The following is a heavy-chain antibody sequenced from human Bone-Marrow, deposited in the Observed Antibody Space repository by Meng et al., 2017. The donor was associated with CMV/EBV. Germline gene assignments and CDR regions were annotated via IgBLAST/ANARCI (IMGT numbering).Heavy chain of an antibody. CDR3: ARDSSGYKSALDY. V-gene: IGHV3-21*01. Sequence: GESLKISCAASGFTFSSYSMNWVRQAPGKGLEWVSSISSSSSYIYYADSVKGRFTISRDDAKYSLYLQMNSLRAEDKDVYYCARDSSGYKSALDYWGQGTLVTVSS. D-gene: IGHD3-22*01. CDR2: ISSSSSYI. CDR1: GFTFSSYS. J-gene: IGHJ4*02.